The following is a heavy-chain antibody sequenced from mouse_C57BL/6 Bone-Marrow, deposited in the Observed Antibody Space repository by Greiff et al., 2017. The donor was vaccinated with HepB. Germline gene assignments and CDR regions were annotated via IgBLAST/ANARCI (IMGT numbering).Heavy chain of an antibody. CDR3: ETHDGYYAMDY. Sequence: EVHLVESGPELVKPGASVKISCKASGYSFTDYNMNWVKQSNGKSLEWIGVINPNYGTTSYNQKFKGKATLTVDQSSSTAYMQLNSLTSEDSAVYYCETHDGYYAMDYWGQGTSVTVSS. D-gene: IGHD2-3*01. V-gene: IGHV1-39*01. CDR1: GYSFTDYN. CDR2: INPNYGTT. J-gene: IGHJ4*01.